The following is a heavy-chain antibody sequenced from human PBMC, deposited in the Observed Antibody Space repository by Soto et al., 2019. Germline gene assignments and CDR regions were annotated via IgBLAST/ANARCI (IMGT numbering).Heavy chain of an antibody. V-gene: IGHV4-31*03. CDR1: GVSISSGDYY. CDR2: INFSGNT. CDR3: GRQPGHCGSTTCFGYYSVDV. Sequence: SETLSLTCTVSGVSISSGDYYWTWIRKHPEKGLEWIGYINFSGNTYYNPSLQSRVTISHDTSKNQFSLALTSVTAADTAVYYCGRQPGHCGSTTCFGYYSVDVWGQGTTVT. J-gene: IGHJ6*02. D-gene: IGHD2-2*01.